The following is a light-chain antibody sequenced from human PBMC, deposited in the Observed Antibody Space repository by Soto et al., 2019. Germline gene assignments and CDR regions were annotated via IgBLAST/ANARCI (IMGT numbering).Light chain of an antibody. V-gene: IGLV2-14*01. CDR3: SSYTSTSTL. CDR2: DVT. CDR1: SSDVGGYKY. Sequence: QSVLTQPASVSGSPGQSITISCTGTSSDVGGYKYVSWYQLHPGTAPKLVIYDVTNRPSGVSNRFSGSKSGNTASLTISGLQAEDEADYFRSSYTSTSTLFGTGTKLTVL. J-gene: IGLJ1*01.